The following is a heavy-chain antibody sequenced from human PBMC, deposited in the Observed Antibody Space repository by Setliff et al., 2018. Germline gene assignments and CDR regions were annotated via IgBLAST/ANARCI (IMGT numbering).Heavy chain of an antibody. V-gene: IGHV3-33*08. D-gene: IGHD2-15*01. CDR1: GFTFSSYR. Sequence: GGSLRLSCAASGFTFSSYRMHWVRQAPGKGLEWVAVIWGDGVKKYHADSVKGRFTISRDNSKNTLYLQMNSLRPEDTAVYYCARTCSGSGCYAGLESWGQGTPVTVSS. J-gene: IGHJ4*02. CDR2: IWGDGVKK. CDR3: ARTCSGSGCYAGLES.